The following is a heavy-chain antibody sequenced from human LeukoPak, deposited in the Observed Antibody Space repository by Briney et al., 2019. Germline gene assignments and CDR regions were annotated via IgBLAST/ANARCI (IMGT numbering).Heavy chain of an antibody. D-gene: IGHD3-3*01. J-gene: IGHJ4*02. CDR3: AAITIFGVVRNYFDY. Sequence: ASVKVSCKASGFTFTSSAVQWVRQARGQRLEWIGWVVAGSGNTNYAQKFQERVTITRDMSTSTAYMELSSLRSEDTAVYYCAAITIFGVVRNYFDYWGQGTLVTVSS. V-gene: IGHV1-58*01. CDR2: VVAGSGNT. CDR1: GFTFTSSA.